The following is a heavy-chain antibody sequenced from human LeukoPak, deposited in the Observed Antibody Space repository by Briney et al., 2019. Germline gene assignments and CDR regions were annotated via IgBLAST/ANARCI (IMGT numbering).Heavy chain of an antibody. CDR1: GYTFTSYY. CDR3: ATPDEPGGY. CDR2: INPSGGST. V-gene: IGHV1-46*01. Sequence: ASVKVSCKASGYTFTSYYMHWVRQAPGQGLEWMGIINPSGGSTSYAQKFQGRVTMTRDTSISTAYMELSRLRSDDTAVYYCATPDEPGGYWGQGTLVTVSS. J-gene: IGHJ4*02. D-gene: IGHD3-10*01.